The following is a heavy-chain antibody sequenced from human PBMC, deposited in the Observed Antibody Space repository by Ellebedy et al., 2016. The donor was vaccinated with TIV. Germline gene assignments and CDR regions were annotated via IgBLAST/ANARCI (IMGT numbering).Heavy chain of an antibody. CDR2: VSAYSGVT. V-gene: IGHV1-18*04. CDR1: GYTFTKYY. D-gene: IGHD1-26*01. J-gene: IGHJ4*02. Sequence: AASVKVSCKASGYTFTKYYISWVRQAPGQGLEWMGWVSAYSGVTNYAQKLQGRVTMTTDTSTSTAYMELRSLTSDDTAVYYCARDREWELLREGPYDCESWGQGTLVTVSS. CDR3: ARDREWELLREGPYDCES.